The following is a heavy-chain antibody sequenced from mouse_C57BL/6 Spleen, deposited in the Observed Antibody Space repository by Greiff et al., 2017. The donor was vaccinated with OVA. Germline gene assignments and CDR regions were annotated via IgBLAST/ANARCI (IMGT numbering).Heavy chain of an antibody. V-gene: IGHV1-18*01. D-gene: IGHD2-5*01. CDR3: ARKGYSNWLAY. CDR2: INPNNGGT. J-gene: IGHJ3*01. Sequence: EVQLQQSGPELVKPGASVKIPCKASGYTFTDYNMDWVKQSHGKSLEWIGDINPNNGGTIYNQKFKGKATLTVDKSSSTDYMELRSMTSEDTAVYYCARKGYSNWLAYWGQGTLVTVSA. CDR1: GYTFTDYN.